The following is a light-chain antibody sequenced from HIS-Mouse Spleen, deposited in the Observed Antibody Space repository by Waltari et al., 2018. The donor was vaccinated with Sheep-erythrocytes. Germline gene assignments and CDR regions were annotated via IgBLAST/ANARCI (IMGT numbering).Light chain of an antibody. CDR3: QQYDNLFT. CDR2: DAS. Sequence: DIQMTQSPSSLSASVGDRVTITCQAGQDISNYLNWYQQKPGKAPKLLIYDASNLETGIPSRFGGSGSGTDFTFTISSLQPEDIATYYCQQYDNLFTFGPGTKVDIK. CDR1: QDISNY. V-gene: IGKV1-33*01. J-gene: IGKJ3*01.